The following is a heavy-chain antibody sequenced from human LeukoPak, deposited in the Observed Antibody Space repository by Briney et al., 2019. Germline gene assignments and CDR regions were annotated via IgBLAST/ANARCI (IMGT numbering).Heavy chain of an antibody. CDR1: GFTFSSYA. D-gene: IGHD2-15*01. V-gene: IGHV3-30-3*01. CDR2: ISYDGSNK. J-gene: IGHJ4*02. Sequence: GGSLRLSCAASGFTFSSYAMHWVRQAPGKGLEWVAVISYDGSNKYYADSVKGRFTISRDNSKNTLYLQMNSLRAEDTAVYYCAREAYVVVAATDYFDYWGQGTQVTVSS. CDR3: AREAYVVVAATDYFDY.